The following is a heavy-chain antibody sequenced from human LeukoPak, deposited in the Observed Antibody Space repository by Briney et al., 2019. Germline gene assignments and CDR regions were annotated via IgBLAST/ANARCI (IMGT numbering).Heavy chain of an antibody. Sequence: PGGSLRLSCAASGFTFSSYAMSWVRQAPGKGLAWVSTISGSGDSTDYPDSVKGRFAISRDNSKNTLSLQMSSVRGEDTAVYYCAREGLWAAAGTFDYWGQGTLVTVSS. CDR3: AREGLWAAAGTFDY. CDR1: GFTFSSYA. J-gene: IGHJ4*02. V-gene: IGHV3-23*01. CDR2: ISGSGDST. D-gene: IGHD6-13*01.